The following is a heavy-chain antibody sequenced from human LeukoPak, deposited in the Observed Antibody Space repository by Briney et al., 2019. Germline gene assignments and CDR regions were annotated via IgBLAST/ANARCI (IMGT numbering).Heavy chain of an antibody. Sequence: GASVKVSCKASGYTFTSYYMHWVRQAPGQGLEWMGIINPSGGSTSYAQKFQGRVTMTRDTSTSTVYMELSSLRSEDTAVYYCARDRNDGDLNTRPHFDYWGQGTLVTVSS. CDR1: GYTFTSYY. J-gene: IGHJ4*02. CDR2: INPSGGST. V-gene: IGHV1-46*01. D-gene: IGHD4-17*01. CDR3: ARDRNDGDLNTRPHFDY.